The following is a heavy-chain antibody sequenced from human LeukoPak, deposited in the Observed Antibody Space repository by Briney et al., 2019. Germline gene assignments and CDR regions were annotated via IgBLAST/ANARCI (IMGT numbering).Heavy chain of an antibody. J-gene: IGHJ3*02. CDR2: ITKSGDQT. V-gene: IGHV3-23*01. CDR3: ARDPLGVGASWMQDAFDM. D-gene: IGHD1-26*01. Sequence: QSGGSLRLSCVPSGITFSNSVLSWVRQAPGKGLEWVSTITKSGDQTHYADSVRGLFTISRDIFKNTLYLQMNSLRAEDTAVYYCARDPLGVGASWMQDAFDMWGQGTMVTVSS. CDR1: GITFSNSV.